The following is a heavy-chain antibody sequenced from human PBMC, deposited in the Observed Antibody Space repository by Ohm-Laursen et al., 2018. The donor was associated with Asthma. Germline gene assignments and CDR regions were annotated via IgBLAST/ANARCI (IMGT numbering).Heavy chain of an antibody. CDR1: GFTFDDYA. Sequence: SLRLSCAASGFTFDDYAMHWVRQAPGKGLEWVSGISWNSGSIGYADSVKGRFTISRDNAKNSLYLQMNSLRAEDTAVYYCARMNGDYWGQGTLVTVSS. D-gene: IGHD2-8*01. V-gene: IGHV3-9*01. CDR3: ARMNGDY. J-gene: IGHJ4*02. CDR2: ISWNSGSI.